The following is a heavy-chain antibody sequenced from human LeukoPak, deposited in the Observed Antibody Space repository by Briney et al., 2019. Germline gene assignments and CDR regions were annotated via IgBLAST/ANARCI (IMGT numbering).Heavy chain of an antibody. CDR1: GFSFDDYG. CDR3: ARGGVGGPTYFDC. Sequence: GSLRLSCAASGFSFDDYGMSWVRQAPGKGLEWVSGINWNGGSTGYADSVKGLFTIFRDNARNFVYLQMNSLRAEDTALYYCARGGVGGPTYFDCWGQGTLVTVSS. D-gene: IGHD3-16*01. CDR2: INWNGGST. J-gene: IGHJ4*02. V-gene: IGHV3-20*04.